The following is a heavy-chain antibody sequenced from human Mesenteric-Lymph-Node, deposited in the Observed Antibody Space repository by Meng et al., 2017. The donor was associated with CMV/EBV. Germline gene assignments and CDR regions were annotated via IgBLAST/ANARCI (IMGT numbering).Heavy chain of an antibody. D-gene: IGHD6-6*01. CDR2: LSGSGVNT. Sequence: GESLKISCAASGFTFNNYAMSWVRQAPGKGLEWVSILSGSGVNTYFADSVKGRFTISRDNSKNTLYLQMSSLRAEDTAVYYCAKNAKLSSGYFDYWGQGTLVTVSS. V-gene: IGHV3-23*01. CDR3: AKNAKLSSGYFDY. J-gene: IGHJ4*02. CDR1: GFTFNNYA.